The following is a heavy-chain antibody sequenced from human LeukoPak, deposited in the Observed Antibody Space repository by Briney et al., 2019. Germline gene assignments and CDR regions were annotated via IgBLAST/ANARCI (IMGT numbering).Heavy chain of an antibody. CDR1: GYTLTELS. CDR3: AKVFPLVGATTGGIDY. V-gene: IGHV1-24*01. D-gene: IGHD1-26*01. Sequence: GASVKVSCKVSGYTLTELSMHWVRQAPGKGLEWMGGFDPEDGETIYAQKFQGRVTMTEDTSTDTAYMELSSLRSEDTAVYYCAKVFPLVGATTGGIDYWGQGTLVTVSS. J-gene: IGHJ4*02. CDR2: FDPEDGET.